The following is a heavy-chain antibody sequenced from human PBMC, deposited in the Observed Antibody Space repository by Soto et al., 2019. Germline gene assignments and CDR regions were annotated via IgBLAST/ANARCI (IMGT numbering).Heavy chain of an antibody. CDR1: GFTVSSNY. Sequence: PGGSLRLSCAASGFTVSSNYMSWVRQAPGKGLEWVSVIYSGGSTYYADSVKGRFTISRDNSKNTLYLQMNSLRAEDTAVYYCARDHWDCSGGSCYYNWFDPWGQGTLVTVSS. CDR3: ARDHWDCSGGSCYYNWFDP. CDR2: IYSGGST. J-gene: IGHJ5*02. D-gene: IGHD2-15*01. V-gene: IGHV3-53*01.